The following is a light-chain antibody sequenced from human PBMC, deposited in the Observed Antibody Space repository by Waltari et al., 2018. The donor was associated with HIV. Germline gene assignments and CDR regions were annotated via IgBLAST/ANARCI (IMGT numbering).Light chain of an antibody. Sequence: QSALTQPASVSGSPGQSITISCTGTSREVGHYNYVSWYQQHPDKAPKLIIYDVTTRPSGISDRFSGSKSGNTASLTISGLQNDDEADYFCSSYTGSSTLGVFGTGTRVTVL. V-gene: IGLV2-14*01. CDR1: SREVGHYNY. CDR2: DVT. J-gene: IGLJ1*01. CDR3: SSYTGSSTLGV.